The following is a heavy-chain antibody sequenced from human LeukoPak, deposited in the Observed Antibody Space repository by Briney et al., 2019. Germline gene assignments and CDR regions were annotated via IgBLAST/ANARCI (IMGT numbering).Heavy chain of an antibody. CDR1: GFTFSTYA. V-gene: IGHV3-23*01. CDR3: AKALTNYGRFEH. Sequence: GGSLRLSCAASGFTFSTYAMNWVRQAPGKGLEWVSTLNGRDGGTYHADSVKGRFTISRGNSNNTLFLQMNSLRADDTALYYCAKALTNYGRFEHWDQGTQVTVSS. CDR2: LNGRDGGT. D-gene: IGHD1-7*01. J-gene: IGHJ4*02.